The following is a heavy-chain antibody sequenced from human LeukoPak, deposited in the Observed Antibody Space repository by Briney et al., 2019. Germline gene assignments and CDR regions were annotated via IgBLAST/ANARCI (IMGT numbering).Heavy chain of an antibody. V-gene: IGHV3-23*01. J-gene: IGHJ4*02. Sequence: GGSLRLSCAASGFTFSNYAMSWVRQAPGKGLEWVSTINDRGIATYYADSVKGRFTISRDNSKNTLSLQVSSLRAEDTAVYYCAKDGYSYGSAFDYWGQGTLVTVFS. CDR3: AKDGYSYGSAFDY. CDR1: GFTFSNYA. CDR2: INDRGIAT. D-gene: IGHD5-18*01.